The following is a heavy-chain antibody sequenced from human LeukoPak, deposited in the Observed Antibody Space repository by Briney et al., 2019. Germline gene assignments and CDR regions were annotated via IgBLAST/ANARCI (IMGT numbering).Heavy chain of an antibody. D-gene: IGHD4/OR15-4a*01. V-gene: IGHV1-2*02. Sequence: ASVKVSCKASGYAFTGYYMHWVRQAPGQGLEWMGWINPNSGGTTYAQKFQVRVTMTRDTSISTAYMELSRLRSDDTAVYYCASSVDYGDFDYWGQGTLVTVSS. CDR3: ASSVDYGDFDY. CDR2: INPNSGGT. CDR1: GYAFTGYY. J-gene: IGHJ4*02.